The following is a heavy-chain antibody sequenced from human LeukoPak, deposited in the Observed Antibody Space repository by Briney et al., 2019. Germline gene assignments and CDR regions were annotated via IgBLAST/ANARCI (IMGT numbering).Heavy chain of an antibody. V-gene: IGHV3-30*18. D-gene: IGHD3-16*01. CDR3: VKEGVEYSYSYGDY. CDR1: GFSFNNYA. Sequence: PGKSLRLSCAASGFSFNNYAMYWVRQAPGKGLEWVALITYDGGDKYYAESMKGRITIARDNAENTLYLQMNNLRPDDTAFYFGVKEGVEYSYSYGDYWGQGTLVTVSS. CDR2: ITYDGGDK. J-gene: IGHJ4*02.